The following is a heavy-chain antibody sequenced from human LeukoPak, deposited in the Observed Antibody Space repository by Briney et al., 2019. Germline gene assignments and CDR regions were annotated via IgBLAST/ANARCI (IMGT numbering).Heavy chain of an antibody. CDR1: GFTFSSYA. Sequence: GGSLRLSCAASGFTFSSYAMSWVRQAPGKGLEWVSPISGIGGSTYYADSVKGRFTISRDNSKNTLYLQMNSLRAEDTAVYYCAKDPAARTLSPWFDPWGQGTLVTVSS. CDR3: AKDPAARTLSPWFDP. CDR2: ISGIGGST. V-gene: IGHV3-23*01. J-gene: IGHJ5*02.